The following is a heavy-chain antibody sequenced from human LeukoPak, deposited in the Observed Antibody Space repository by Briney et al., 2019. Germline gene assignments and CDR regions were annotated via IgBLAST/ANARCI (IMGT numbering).Heavy chain of an antibody. Sequence: GGTLRLSCAASGFTFRSYGMSWVRQAPGKGLQWVSTMSATGSDIHHADSVKGRFIISRENYKNTLYVQMNSLIAQDTAVYYCAKDLVTWASGNWYFDLWGRGTLVTVSS. V-gene: IGHV3-23*01. J-gene: IGHJ2*01. D-gene: IGHD2-21*02. CDR2: MSATGSDI. CDR3: AKDLVTWASGNWYFDL. CDR1: GFTFRSYG.